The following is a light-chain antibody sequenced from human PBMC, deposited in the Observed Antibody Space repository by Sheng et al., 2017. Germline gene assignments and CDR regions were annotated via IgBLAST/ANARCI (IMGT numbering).Light chain of an antibody. V-gene: IGLV3-21*02. CDR3: QVWDSGSDHVV. Sequence: SYVLTQPPSVSVAPGQTATITCGGTDIGSKAVHWYQQKPGQAPVLVVHDDSDRPSGIPERISGSNSGNTATLTISGVEAGDEADYYCQVWDSGSDHVVFGGGTKADRP. CDR2: DDS. J-gene: IGLJ2*01. CDR1: DIGSKA.